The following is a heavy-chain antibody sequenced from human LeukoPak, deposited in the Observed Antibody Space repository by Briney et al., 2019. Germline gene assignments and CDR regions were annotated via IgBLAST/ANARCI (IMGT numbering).Heavy chain of an antibody. V-gene: IGHV3-21*01. Sequence: GGSLRLSCAASGFTFSNDNMNWVRQAPGKGLEWVSSISSSSSYIYYADSVKGRFTISRDNAKNSLYLQMNSLRAEDTAVYYCARGFRGTFDYWGQGTLVTVSS. CDR1: GFTFSNDN. CDR2: ISSSSSYI. J-gene: IGHJ4*02. CDR3: ARGFRGTFDY. D-gene: IGHD1-14*01.